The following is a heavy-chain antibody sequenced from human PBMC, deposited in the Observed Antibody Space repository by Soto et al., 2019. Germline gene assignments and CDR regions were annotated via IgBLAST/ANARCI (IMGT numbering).Heavy chain of an antibody. D-gene: IGHD1-26*01. Sequence: GGSLRLSCAASGFTFSSYAMSWVRQAPGKGLEWVSAISGSGGSTYYADSVKGRFTISRDNSKNTLYLQMNSLRAEDTAVYYCAKDVGPGSNYYSGMDVWGQGTPVTVYS. V-gene: IGHV3-23*01. CDR1: GFTFSSYA. J-gene: IGHJ6*02. CDR3: AKDVGPGSNYYSGMDV. CDR2: ISGSGGST.